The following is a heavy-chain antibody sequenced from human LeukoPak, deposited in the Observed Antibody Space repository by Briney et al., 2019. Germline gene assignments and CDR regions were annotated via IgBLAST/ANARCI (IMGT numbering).Heavy chain of an antibody. CDR1: GGSISNYY. Sequence: SETLSLTCTVSGGSISNYYWSWIRQSAGKGLEWIGRIYTSGSTNYNPSLKSRVSMSVDTSKNQFSLRLRSVTAADAAVYYCARESGYYYDTSGYTFDYWGQGILVTVSS. D-gene: IGHD3-22*01. CDR3: ARESGYYYDTSGYTFDY. J-gene: IGHJ4*02. V-gene: IGHV4-4*07. CDR2: IYTSGST.